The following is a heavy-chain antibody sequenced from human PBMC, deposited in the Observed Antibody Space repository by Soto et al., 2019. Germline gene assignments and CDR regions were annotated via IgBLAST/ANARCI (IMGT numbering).Heavy chain of an antibody. Sequence: VQLVQSGAEVKKPGSSVKVSCKASGGTFRSYAISWVRQAPGQGLEWMGGIIPIFGTANYAQKFQGRVTITADESTSTAYMELRSLRSEDTAVYYCASSIVVVVAATPGFDYWGQGTLVTVSS. J-gene: IGHJ4*02. D-gene: IGHD2-15*01. CDR1: GGTFRSYA. CDR2: IIPIFGTA. V-gene: IGHV1-69*01. CDR3: ASSIVVVVAATPGFDY.